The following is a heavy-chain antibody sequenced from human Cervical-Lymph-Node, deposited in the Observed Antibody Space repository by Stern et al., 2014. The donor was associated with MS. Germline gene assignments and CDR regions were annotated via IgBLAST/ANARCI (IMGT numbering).Heavy chain of an antibody. CDR1: GDKVSSNSAA. CDR3: ARARGVSSSLDLDY. J-gene: IGHJ4*02. Sequence: QVQLMQSGPGLVNPSLTLSLTCVISGDKVSSNSAAWNWIRQSPSKGLEWLGRTYFRSKWYNEYAISVKSRITINPDTSKNQFSLHLNSVTPEDTAVYYCARARGVSSSLDLDYWGQGSLVTVSS. CDR2: TYFRSKWYN. D-gene: IGHD6-6*01. V-gene: IGHV6-1*01.